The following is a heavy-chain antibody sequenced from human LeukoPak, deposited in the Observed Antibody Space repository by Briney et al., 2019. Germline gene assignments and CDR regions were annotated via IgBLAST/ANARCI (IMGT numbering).Heavy chain of an antibody. Sequence: VSVKVSCKASGYTFTDYYIHWVRQAPGQGLEWMGWINPNSGDTKSAQKLQGRLTMTRDTSITTAYMDLSRLTSDDAAVYYCTRDDIVGARDFDYWGQGTLVTVSS. D-gene: IGHD1-26*01. CDR2: INPNSGDT. CDR3: TRDDIVGARDFDY. CDR1: GYTFTDYY. V-gene: IGHV1-2*02. J-gene: IGHJ4*02.